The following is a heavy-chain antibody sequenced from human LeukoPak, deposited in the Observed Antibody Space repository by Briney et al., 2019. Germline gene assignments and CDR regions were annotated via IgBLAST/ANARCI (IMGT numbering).Heavy chain of an antibody. J-gene: IGHJ4*02. Sequence: PGGSLRLSCAASGFTFSSYEMNWVRQAPGKGLEWVSYISNSGSTIYYADSVKGRFTISRDNAKNSLYLQMNSLRAEDTAVYYCAREMVRGVGSGDYWGQGTLVTVSS. D-gene: IGHD3-10*01. CDR1: GFTFSSYE. CDR3: AREMVRGVGSGDY. CDR2: ISNSGSTI. V-gene: IGHV3-48*03.